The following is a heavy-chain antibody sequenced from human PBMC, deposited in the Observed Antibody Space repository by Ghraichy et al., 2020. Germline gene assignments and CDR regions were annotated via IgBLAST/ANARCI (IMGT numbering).Heavy chain of an antibody. D-gene: IGHD6-6*01. J-gene: IGHJ4*02. CDR2: ISDSGSSI. CDR3: ARGKSSASDY. CDR1: GFTFSSYS. Sequence: GGSLRLSCEASGFTFSSYSMSWFRQAPGKGLEWVSYISDSGSSIYYADSVKGRFTISRDNAKNSLYLHMSSLRAEDTAVYFCARGKSSASDYWSQGTLVTVSS. V-gene: IGHV3-48*04.